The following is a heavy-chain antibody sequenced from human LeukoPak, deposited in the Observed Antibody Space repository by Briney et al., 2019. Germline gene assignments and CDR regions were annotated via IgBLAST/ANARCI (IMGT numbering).Heavy chain of an antibody. CDR3: ASSGYTSSWYLDWFDP. Sequence: SETLSLTCTVSGGSISSYYWSWIRQPPGKGLEWIGYIYYSGNTNYNPSLMSRVTISVDTSKNQFSLKLSSVTAADTAVYYCASSGYTSSWYLDWFDPWGQGTLVTVSS. CDR2: IYYSGNT. D-gene: IGHD6-13*01. CDR1: GGSISSYY. J-gene: IGHJ5*02. V-gene: IGHV4-59*08.